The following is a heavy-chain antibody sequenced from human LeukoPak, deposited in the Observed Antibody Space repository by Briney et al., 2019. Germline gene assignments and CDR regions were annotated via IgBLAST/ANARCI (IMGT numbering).Heavy chain of an antibody. CDR3: ARHVYGEGMVV. D-gene: IGHD4-17*01. Sequence: PSETLSLTCTVSGGSLNGYYWGWIRQPPGKGLECIGYIHSSEGTAHNTSLKSRLTISLDTSKNQFSLTLSSVTAADTAVYYCARHVYGEGMVVWGKGTTVTVSS. CDR2: IHSSEGT. CDR1: GGSLNGYY. J-gene: IGHJ6*04. V-gene: IGHV4-59*08.